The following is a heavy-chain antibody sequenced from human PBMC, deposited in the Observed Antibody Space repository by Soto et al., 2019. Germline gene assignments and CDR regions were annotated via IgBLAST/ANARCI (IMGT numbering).Heavy chain of an antibody. CDR3: ARERGSGGTFDY. CDR1: VFTFSTYS. CDR2: ISSSSTI. D-gene: IGHD6-19*01. Sequence: GGSLRLSCAASVFTFSTYSMNWVRQAPGKGLEWVSSISSSSTIYYADSVKGRFTISRDNVQNSLYLQMHSLRAEDTAVYYCARERGSGGTFDYWGQGTLVTVPS. J-gene: IGHJ4*02. V-gene: IGHV3-48*01.